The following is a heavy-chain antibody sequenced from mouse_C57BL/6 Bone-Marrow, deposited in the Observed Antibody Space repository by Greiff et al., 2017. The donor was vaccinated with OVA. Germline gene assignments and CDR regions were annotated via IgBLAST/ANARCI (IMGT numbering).Heavy chain of an antibody. CDR2: IYPGDGDT. V-gene: IGHV1-82*01. D-gene: IGHD1-1*01. CDR1: GYAFSSSW. J-gene: IGHJ2*01. CDR3: ATDGRRTGDY. Sequence: QVQLKQSGPELVKPGASVKISCKASGYAFSSSWMNWVKQRPGKGLEWIGRIYPGDGDTNYNGKFKGKATLTADKSSSTAYMQLSSLTSEDSAVYFCATDGRRTGDYWGQGTTLTVSS.